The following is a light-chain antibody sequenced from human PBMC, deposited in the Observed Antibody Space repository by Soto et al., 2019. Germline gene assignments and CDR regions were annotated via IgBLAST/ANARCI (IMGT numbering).Light chain of an antibody. CDR2: AAS. V-gene: IGKV1-8*01. CDR1: QGVSSS. Sequence: AIRMTQSPSSLSASTGDRVTITCRASQGVSSSLAWYQQKPGKAPKLLMYAASTLQSGVPSRFTGSGSGTELTLTVSCLQSEDFATYYCQQYYSYPWTFGQGTKVEIK. CDR3: QQYYSYPWT. J-gene: IGKJ1*01.